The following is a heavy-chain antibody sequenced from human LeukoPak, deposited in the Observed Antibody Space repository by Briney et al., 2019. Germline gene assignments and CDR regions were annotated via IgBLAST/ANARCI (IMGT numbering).Heavy chain of an antibody. J-gene: IGHJ4*02. Sequence: GGSLRLSCAASGFTFSSYWMHWVRQAPGKGLVWVSRINRDGSTTKYADSVKGRFTLSRDNAKNTLYLQMNSLRAEDTAVYYCAREGFVGATDYWGQDPLDPVSS. D-gene: IGHD1-26*01. CDR1: GFTFSSYW. CDR3: AREGFVGATDY. CDR2: INRDGSTT. V-gene: IGHV3-74*01.